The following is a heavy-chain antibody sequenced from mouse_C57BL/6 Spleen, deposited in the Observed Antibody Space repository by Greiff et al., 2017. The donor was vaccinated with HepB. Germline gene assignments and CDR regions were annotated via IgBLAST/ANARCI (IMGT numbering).Heavy chain of an antibody. CDR1: SYTFTSYW. Sequence: VQLQQPGAELVMPGASVKLSCKASSYTFTSYWMHWVKQRPGQGLEWIGEIDPSDSYTNYNQKFKGKSTLTVDKSSSTAYMQLSSLTSEDSAVYYCARRELHYAMDYWGQGTSVTVSS. J-gene: IGHJ4*01. CDR2: IDPSDSYT. CDR3: ARRELHYAMDY. V-gene: IGHV1-69*01.